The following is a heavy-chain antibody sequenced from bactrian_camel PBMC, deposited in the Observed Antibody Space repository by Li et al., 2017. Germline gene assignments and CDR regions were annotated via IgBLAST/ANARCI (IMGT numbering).Heavy chain of an antibody. CDR2: VYMNGGITLDDSSV. D-gene: IGHD1*01. V-gene: IGHV3-3*01. CDR1: GDEYRGLC. Sequence: HVQLVESGGGSVQVGESLSLSCRVSGDEYRGLCMGWFRQAPGKQREEVALVYMNGGITLDDSSVYYADSVKGRFTISQEKDKNKNTVSLQMSSLHPNDTALYYCAPEGPYADKCWPLSGGGQGTQVTVS. J-gene: IGHJ4*01.